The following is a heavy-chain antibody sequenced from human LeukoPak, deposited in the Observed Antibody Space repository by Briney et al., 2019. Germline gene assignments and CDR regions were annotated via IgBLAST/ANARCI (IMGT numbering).Heavy chain of an antibody. D-gene: IGHD3-10*01. Sequence: SETLSLTCTVSGGSVSSGSYYWSWIRQPPGKGLEWIGYLYYSGSTNYNPSLKSRVTISVDTSKNQFSLKLSSVTAADTAVYYCAREGIPGSHFDYWGQGTLVTVSS. CDR3: AREGIPGSHFDY. J-gene: IGHJ4*02. CDR2: LYYSGST. V-gene: IGHV4-61*01. CDR1: GGSVSSGSYY.